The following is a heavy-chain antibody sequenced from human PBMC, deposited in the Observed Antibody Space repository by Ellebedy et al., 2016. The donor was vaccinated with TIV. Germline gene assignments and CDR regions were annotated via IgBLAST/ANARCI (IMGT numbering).Heavy chain of an antibody. CDR3: ARGGIAVAGTGEFDY. J-gene: IGHJ4*02. V-gene: IGHV1-69*04. CDR2: IIPILGIA. CDR1: GGTFSSYA. Sequence: ASVKVSCKASGGTFSSYAISWVRQAPGQGLEWMGRIIPILGIANYAQKFQGRVTITADKSTSTAYMELSSLRFEDTAVYYCARGGIAVAGTGEFDYWGQGTLVTVSS. D-gene: IGHD6-19*01.